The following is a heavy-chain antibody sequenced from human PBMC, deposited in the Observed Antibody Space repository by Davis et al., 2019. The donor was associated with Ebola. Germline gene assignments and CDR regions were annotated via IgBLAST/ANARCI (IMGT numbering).Heavy chain of an antibody. CDR3: ARDWRNPGVAENGRGFAL. D-gene: IGHD6-13*01. V-gene: IGHV1-69*13. CDR2: IIPIFGTA. CDR1: GGTFSSYA. Sequence: SVKVSCKASGGTFSSYAISWVRQAPGQGLEWMGGIIPIFGTANYAQKFQGRVTITADESTSTAYMELSSLRSEDTAVYYCARDWRNPGVAENGRGFALWGQGTPVTVSS. J-gene: IGHJ4*02.